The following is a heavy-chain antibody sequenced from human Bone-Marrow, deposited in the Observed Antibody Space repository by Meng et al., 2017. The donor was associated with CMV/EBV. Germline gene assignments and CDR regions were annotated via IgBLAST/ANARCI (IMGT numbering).Heavy chain of an antibody. J-gene: IGHJ4*02. D-gene: IGHD2-2*02. Sequence: FTRYYMHWVRQAPGQGLEWMGIINPSGGSTSYAQKFQGRVTMTRDTSTSTVYMELSSLRSEDTAVYYCAREYLGGYCSSTSCYTFDYWGQGTLVTVSS. V-gene: IGHV1-46*01. CDR3: AREYLGGYCSSTSCYTFDY. CDR2: INPSGGST. CDR1: FTRYY.